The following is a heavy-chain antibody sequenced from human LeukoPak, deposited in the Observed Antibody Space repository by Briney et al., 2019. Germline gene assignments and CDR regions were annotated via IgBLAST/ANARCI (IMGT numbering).Heavy chain of an antibody. CDR1: GGSISSSIW. CDR2: IYHSGST. D-gene: IGHD2-15*01. V-gene: IGHV4-4*02. J-gene: IGHJ4*02. Sequence: PSGTLSLTCAVSGGSISSSIWWSWVRQPPGKGLEWIGEIYHSGSTNYNPSLKSRVTISVDTSKNQFSLKLSSVTAADTAVYYCARGRYCSGGSCEGTILGNYFDYWGQGTLVTVSS. CDR3: ARGRYCSGGSCEGTILGNYFDY.